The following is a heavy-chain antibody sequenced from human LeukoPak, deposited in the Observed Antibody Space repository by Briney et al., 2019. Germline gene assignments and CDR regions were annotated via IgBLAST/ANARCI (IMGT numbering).Heavy chain of an antibody. CDR2: IKQDGTEK. D-gene: IGHD6-19*01. Sequence: PSETLSLTCTVSGGSISSYYWSWIRQPPGKGLEWVANIKQDGTEKYYVDSVKGRFTISRDNAKNSLYLQMNSLRAEDTAVYYCAKRGYSSGWYEYWGQGTLVTVSS. J-gene: IGHJ4*02. CDR3: AKRGYSSGWYEY. CDR1: GGSISSYY. V-gene: IGHV3-7*03.